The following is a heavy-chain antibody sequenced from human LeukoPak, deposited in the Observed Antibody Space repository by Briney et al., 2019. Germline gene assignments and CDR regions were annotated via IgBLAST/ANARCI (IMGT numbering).Heavy chain of an antibody. Sequence: SGTLSLTCGVSGGSISSGKWWSWVRPPPGKGLEWIGEISHSGSPNYNPSLKSRLTISVDLPKNQFSLDLRSVTAADTAVYYCARDAAAGYSLACWGQGTLVTVSS. D-gene: IGHD6-13*01. CDR2: ISHSGSP. J-gene: IGHJ4*02. CDR3: ARDAAAGYSLAC. V-gene: IGHV4-4*02. CDR1: GGSISSGKW.